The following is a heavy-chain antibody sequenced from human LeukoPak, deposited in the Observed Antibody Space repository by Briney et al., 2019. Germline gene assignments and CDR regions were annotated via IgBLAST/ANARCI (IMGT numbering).Heavy chain of an antibody. D-gene: IGHD3-9*01. J-gene: IGHJ4*02. V-gene: IGHV3-21*01. CDR1: GFTFSSYS. CDR3: ARMGDPSLRYFDWLLPPQTTFDY. CDR2: ISSSSSYI. Sequence: PGGSLRLSCAASGFTFSSYSMNWVRQAPGKGLEWVSSISSSSSYIYYADSVKGRFTISRDNAKNSLYLQMNSLRAEDTAVYYCARMGDPSLRYFDWLLPPQTTFDYWGQGTLVTVSS.